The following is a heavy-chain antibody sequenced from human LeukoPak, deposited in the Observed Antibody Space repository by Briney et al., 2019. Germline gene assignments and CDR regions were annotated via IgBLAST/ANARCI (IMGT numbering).Heavy chain of an antibody. Sequence: GGSLRLSCAASGFTFSSYGMHWVRQAPGKGLEWVAFIRYDGSNKYYADSVKGRFTISRDNSKNTLYLQMNSLRAEDTAVYYGETLTGLQRNFDYWGQGTLVTVSS. J-gene: IGHJ4*02. D-gene: IGHD5-24*01. CDR2: IRYDGSNK. V-gene: IGHV3-30*02. CDR1: GFTFSSYG. CDR3: ETLTGLQRNFDY.